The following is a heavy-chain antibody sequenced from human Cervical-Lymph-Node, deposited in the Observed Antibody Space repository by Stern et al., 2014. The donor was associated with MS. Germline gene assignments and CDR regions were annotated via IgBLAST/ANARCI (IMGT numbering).Heavy chain of an antibody. CDR3: ARGLQEGGTYFQH. J-gene: IGHJ1*01. CDR2: ISYDGSNE. D-gene: IGHD1-1*01. V-gene: IGHV3-30*01. CDR1: GFGFSSYA. Sequence: VQLVESGGGVVQPGRSLKLSCAASGFGFSSYAMHWVRQAPGKGLEWVAVISYDGSNEYYADSVKGRFTISRDNSKNTMYLQMNSLRVEDTAVYSCARGLQEGGTYFQHWGQGTLVTVSS.